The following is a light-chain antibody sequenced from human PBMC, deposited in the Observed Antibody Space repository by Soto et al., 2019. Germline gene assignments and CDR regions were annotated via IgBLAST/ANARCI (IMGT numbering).Light chain of an antibody. CDR1: QSISSY. Sequence: DIPMTQSPSSLFTSVGDRVSITCRASQSISSYLNWYQQKPGKVLKLLIYAASSLQSGFPSRFSGSGSGTDLTLTIICLQPEDFATYYCQQSYSTPPCTFVQWTKVEIK. J-gene: IGKJ1*01. V-gene: IGKV1-39*01. CDR3: QQSYSTPPCT. CDR2: AAS.